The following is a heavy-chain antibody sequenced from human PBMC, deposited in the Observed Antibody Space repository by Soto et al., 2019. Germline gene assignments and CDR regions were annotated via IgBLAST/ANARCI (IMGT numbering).Heavy chain of an antibody. CDR3: AKGFSYSVIDY. CDR1: GFTFSTYG. CDR2: ISYDGSNE. V-gene: IGHV3-30*18. J-gene: IGHJ4*02. D-gene: IGHD5-18*01. Sequence: QVQLVESGGGVVQPGRSLRLSCAASGFTFSTYGMHWVRQAPGKGLEWGAVISYDGSNEYYAATVKGRFTISRDNSKNTRYMQMSSLRAEDTAVYYCAKGFSYSVIDYWGQGTLVTVSS.